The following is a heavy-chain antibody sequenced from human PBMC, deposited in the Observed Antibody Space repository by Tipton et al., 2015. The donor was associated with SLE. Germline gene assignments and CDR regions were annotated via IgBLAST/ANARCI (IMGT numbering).Heavy chain of an antibody. V-gene: IGHV4-34*09. CDR3: ARDQPTVVNRSLGY. CDR1: GGSFSGYY. D-gene: IGHD4-23*01. Sequence: TLSLTCAVYGGSFSGYYWSWIRQPPGKGLEWIGTIYHSGSTYYNPSLKSRVTISVDTSKNQFSLKLSSETAADTAVYYCARDQPTVVNRSLGYWGQGTLVTVSS. CDR2: IYHSGST. J-gene: IGHJ4*02.